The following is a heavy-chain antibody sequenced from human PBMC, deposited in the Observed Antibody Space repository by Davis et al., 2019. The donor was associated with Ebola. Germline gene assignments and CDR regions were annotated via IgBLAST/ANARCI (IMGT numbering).Heavy chain of an antibody. D-gene: IGHD6-6*01. CDR2: IYYSRST. V-gene: IGHV4-59*01. CDR1: GGSISSYY. Sequence: PSETLSLTCTVSGGSISSYYWSWIRQPPGKGLEWIGYIYYSRSTNYNPSLKSRVTISVDTSKNQFSLKLSSVTAADTAVYYCARSSSSPEFSYWGQGTLVTVSS. J-gene: IGHJ4*02. CDR3: ARSSSSPEFSY.